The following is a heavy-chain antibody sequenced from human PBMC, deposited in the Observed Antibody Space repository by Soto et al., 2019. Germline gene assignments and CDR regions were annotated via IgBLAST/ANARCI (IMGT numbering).Heavy chain of an antibody. CDR1: GYTFTTYD. CDR2: MNPNSGNT. Sequence: SVKVSCKASGYTFTTYDIHWVRQATGQGLEWMGWMNPNSGNTGYAQKFQDRVTMTTDTSTSTAYMELRSLRSDDTAVYYCARERGGDAFDIWGQGTMVIVSS. D-gene: IGHD3-10*01. V-gene: IGHV1-8*01. J-gene: IGHJ3*02. CDR3: ARERGGDAFDI.